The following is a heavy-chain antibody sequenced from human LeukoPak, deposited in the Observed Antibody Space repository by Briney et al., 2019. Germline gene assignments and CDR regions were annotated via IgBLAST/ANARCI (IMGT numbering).Heavy chain of an antibody. Sequence: SETLSLTCTVSGGSISSYYWSWVRQPPGKGLEWLGYIHYIGSTNYNPSLKNRVTISVDTSKSQFSLKLTSVTAADTAVYYCARVLLVSSGTFYFDYWGQGTLVTVSS. D-gene: IGHD6-25*01. J-gene: IGHJ4*02. CDR2: IHYIGST. CDR1: GGSISSYY. V-gene: IGHV4-59*01. CDR3: ARVLLVSSGTFYFDY.